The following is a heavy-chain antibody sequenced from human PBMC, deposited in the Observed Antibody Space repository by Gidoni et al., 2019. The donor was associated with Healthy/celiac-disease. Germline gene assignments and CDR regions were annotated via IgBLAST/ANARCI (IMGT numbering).Heavy chain of an antibody. CDR1: GCNFDDDA. CDR3: AKDKNYYDSSGYYPR. J-gene: IGHJ4*02. V-gene: IGHV3-9*01. D-gene: IGHD3-22*01. Sequence: EVQLVESGGGLVQPGRSLRRSCAASGCNFDDDAMHWVRQAPGKGLEWVSGISWNSGSIGYADSVKCRFTISRDNAKNSLYLQMNSLRAEDTALYYCAKDKNYYDSSGYYPRWGQGTLVTVSS. CDR2: ISWNSGSI.